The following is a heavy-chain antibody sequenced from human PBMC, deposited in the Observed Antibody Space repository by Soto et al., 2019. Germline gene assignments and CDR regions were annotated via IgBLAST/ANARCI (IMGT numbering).Heavy chain of an antibody. CDR1: GGTFSSYA. V-gene: IGHV1-69*13. J-gene: IGHJ6*02. CDR3: ARDLNAREYSSSWPRMDV. Sequence: SVKVSCKASGGTFSSYAISWVRQAPGQGLEWMGGIIPIFGTANYAQKFQGRVTITADESTSTAYMELSSLRSEDTAVYYCARDLNAREYSSSWPRMDVWGQGTTVTVS. D-gene: IGHD6-13*01. CDR2: IIPIFGTA.